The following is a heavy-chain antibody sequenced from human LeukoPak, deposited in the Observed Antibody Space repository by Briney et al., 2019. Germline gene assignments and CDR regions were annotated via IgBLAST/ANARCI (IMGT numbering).Heavy chain of an antibody. V-gene: IGHV3-53*01. CDR3: ARDVFDRGLQWYFDL. D-gene: IGHD3-16*01. CDR1: GFTFSTNY. J-gene: IGHJ2*01. Sequence: PGGSLRLSCAASGFTFSTNYMSWVRQAPGKGLEWVSVIYRDGDTYYADSVKGRFTISRDSSKNILYLQMNSLRAEDTAVYYCARDVFDRGLQWYFDLWGRGTVITVSS. CDR2: IYRDGDT.